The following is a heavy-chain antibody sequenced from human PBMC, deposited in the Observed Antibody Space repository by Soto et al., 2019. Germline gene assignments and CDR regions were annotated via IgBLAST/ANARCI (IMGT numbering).Heavy chain of an antibody. J-gene: IGHJ3*01. V-gene: IGHV4-34*01. CDR2: ATPDGRS. D-gene: IGHD6-13*01. Sequence: LRTLCVTCAVAEGSCDGFLWSRVRQPAGKGLEWIGEATPDGRSNYNPSLKSRVTISKDTSKNQFSLEVRSLTAADTAVYYCTTSGRSWPASFDFWGQGAMVTVSS. CDR3: TTSGRSWPASFDF. CDR1: EGSCDGFL.